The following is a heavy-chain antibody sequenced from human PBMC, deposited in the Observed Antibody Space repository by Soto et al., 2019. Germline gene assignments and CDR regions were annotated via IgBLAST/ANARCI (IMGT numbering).Heavy chain of an antibody. Sequence: EVELLESGGGLVQPGGSLRLSCAASGFTFSTYAMGWFRQAPGKGLEWVSVVSSRGGTHYADSVKGRSTVSRDNSKNTLSLQMISLRADDTAVYYCAQRRGAGGHFDYWGQGALVNVSS. CDR2: VSSRGGT. CDR1: GFTFSTYA. J-gene: IGHJ4*02. V-gene: IGHV3-23*01. D-gene: IGHD2-15*01. CDR3: AQRRGAGGHFDY.